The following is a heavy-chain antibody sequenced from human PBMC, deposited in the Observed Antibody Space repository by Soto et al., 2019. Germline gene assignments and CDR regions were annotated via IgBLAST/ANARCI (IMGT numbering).Heavy chain of an antibody. CDR1: GFTFSSYA. Sequence: GGSLRLSCAASGFTFSSYAMHWVRQAPGKGLEYVSAISSNGGSTYYANSVKGRFTISRDNSKNTLYLQMGSLRAEDMAVYYCASPYGAGDVIGDAFDIWGQGTMVTVSS. CDR2: ISSNGGST. V-gene: IGHV3-64*01. CDR3: ASPYGAGDVIGDAFDI. J-gene: IGHJ3*02. D-gene: IGHD7-27*01.